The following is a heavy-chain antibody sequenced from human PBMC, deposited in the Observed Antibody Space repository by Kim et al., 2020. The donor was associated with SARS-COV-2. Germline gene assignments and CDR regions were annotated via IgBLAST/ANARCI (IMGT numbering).Heavy chain of an antibody. CDR3: AREGDIVVVPAAMGFFDY. Sequence: GGSLRLSCAASGFTFSSYAMHWVRQAPGKGLEWVAVISYDGSNKYYADSVKGRFTISRDNSKNTLYLQMNSLRAEDTAVYYCAREGDIVVVPAAMGFFDYWGQGTLVTVSS. V-gene: IGHV3-30*04. J-gene: IGHJ4*02. CDR1: GFTFSSYA. CDR2: ISYDGSNK. D-gene: IGHD2-2*01.